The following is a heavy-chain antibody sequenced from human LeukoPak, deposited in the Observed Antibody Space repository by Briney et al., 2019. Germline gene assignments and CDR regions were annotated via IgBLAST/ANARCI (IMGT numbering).Heavy chain of an antibody. V-gene: IGHV4-38-2*01. CDR1: GFSITSGDY. Sequence: SSETLSLTCDVSGFSITSGDYWGWIRQSPGRGLGWIGSISHSGDTYYIPSLRSRVTMSLDTSRNQFSLDLRSVSAADTAVYFCARVGPLAVGTGKRVYSFDYWGQGTLVTVSS. CDR2: ISHSGDT. D-gene: IGHD1-1*01. CDR3: ARVGPLAVGTGKRVYSFDY. J-gene: IGHJ4*02.